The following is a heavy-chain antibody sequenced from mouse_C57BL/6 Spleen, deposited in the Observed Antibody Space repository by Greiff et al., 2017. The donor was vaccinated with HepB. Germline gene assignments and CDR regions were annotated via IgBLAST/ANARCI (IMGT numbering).Heavy chain of an antibody. V-gene: IGHV1-80*01. CDR2: IYPGDGDT. Sequence: VQLQQSGAELVKPGASVKISCKASGYAFSSYWMNWVKQRPGKGLEWIGQIYPGDGDTNYNGTFKGKATLTADKSSSTAYMQLSSLTSEDSAVYCCARWLLPYYEAMDDWGKGTSVTVSS. D-gene: IGHD2-3*01. CDR3: ARWLLPYYEAMDD. J-gene: IGHJ4*01. CDR1: GYAFSSYW.